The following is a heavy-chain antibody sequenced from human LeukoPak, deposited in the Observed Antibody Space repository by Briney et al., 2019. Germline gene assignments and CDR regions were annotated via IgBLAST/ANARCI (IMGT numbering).Heavy chain of an antibody. Sequence: GGSLRLSCAASGFTFSSYWMSWVRQAPGKGLEWVANIKQDGSEKYYVDSVKGRFTISRDNAKNSLYLQMNSLRAEDTAVYYCARARGYSSSWYYYYYMDVWGKGTTVTVSS. CDR1: GFTFSSYW. J-gene: IGHJ6*03. CDR3: ARARGYSSSWYYYYYMDV. CDR2: IKQDGSEK. V-gene: IGHV3-7*01. D-gene: IGHD6-13*01.